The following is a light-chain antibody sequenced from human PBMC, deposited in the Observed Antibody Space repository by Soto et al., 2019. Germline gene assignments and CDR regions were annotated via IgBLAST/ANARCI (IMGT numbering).Light chain of an antibody. J-gene: IGLJ2*01. CDR2: EGS. Sequence: QSALTQPASVSGSPGQSITISCTGTSSDVGSYNLVSWYQQHPGKAPKLMIYEGSKRHSGVSNRFSGSKSGNTASLTISGLQAEDEADYYCGSYAGSRGLVFCGGTKLAVL. CDR3: GSYAGSRGLV. V-gene: IGLV2-23*01. CDR1: SSDVGSYNL.